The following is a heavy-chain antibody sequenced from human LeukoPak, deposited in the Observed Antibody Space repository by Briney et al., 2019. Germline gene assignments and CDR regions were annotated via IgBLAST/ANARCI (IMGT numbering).Heavy chain of an antibody. CDR2: ISAYNGNT. CDR1: GYTFTSYG. Sequence: GASVKVSCKASGYTFTSYGISWVRQAPGQGLEWMGWISAYNGNTNYAQKLQGRVTMTTDTSTSTAYMELRSLRSDDTAVYYCARVRGHYDFWSGYYFNNWFDPWGQGTLVTVS. CDR3: ARVRGHYDFWSGYYFNNWFDP. D-gene: IGHD3-3*01. J-gene: IGHJ5*02. V-gene: IGHV1-18*01.